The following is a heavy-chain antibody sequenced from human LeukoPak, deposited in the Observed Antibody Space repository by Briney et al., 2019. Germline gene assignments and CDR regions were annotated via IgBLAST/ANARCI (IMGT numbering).Heavy chain of an antibody. CDR1: GFTFSSYS. J-gene: IGHJ3*02. D-gene: IGHD5-18*01. CDR3: AKAVKGYSYGDDAFDI. V-gene: IGHV3-21*01. CDR2: ISSSSSYI. Sequence: PGGSLRLSCAASGFTFSSYSMNWVRQAPGKGLEWVSSISSSSSYIYYADSVKGRFTISRDNAKNSLYLQMNSLRPEDTAVYYCAKAVKGYSYGDDAFDIWGQGTIVIVSS.